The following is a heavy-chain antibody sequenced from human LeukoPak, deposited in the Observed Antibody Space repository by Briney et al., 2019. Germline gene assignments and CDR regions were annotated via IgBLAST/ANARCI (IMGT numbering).Heavy chain of an antibody. V-gene: IGHV1-69*13. CDR3: ARERRGAYSSSPYYFDY. J-gene: IGHJ4*02. CDR2: IIPIFGTA. Sequence: EASVKVSFKASGGTFSGYAISWVRQAPGQGLEWMGGIIPIFGTANYAQKFQGRVTITADESTSTAYMELSSLRSEDTAVYYCARERRGAYSSSPYYFDYWGQGTLVTVSS. CDR1: GGTFSGYA. D-gene: IGHD6-13*01.